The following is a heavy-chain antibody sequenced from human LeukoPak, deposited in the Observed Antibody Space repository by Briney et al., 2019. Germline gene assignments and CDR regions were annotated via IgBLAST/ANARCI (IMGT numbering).Heavy chain of an antibody. CDR2: ISYDGSNK. CDR1: NFAYSTYA. J-gene: IGHJ4*02. V-gene: IGHV3-30-3*01. Sequence: PGGSLRLSCAASNFAYSTYAMTWVRQAPGKGLEWVAVISYDGSNKYYADSVKGRFTISRDNSKNTLYLQMNSLRAEDTAVYYCARQHVGIAAPLYYFDYWGQGTLVTVSS. CDR3: ARQHVGIAAPLYYFDY. D-gene: IGHD6-13*01.